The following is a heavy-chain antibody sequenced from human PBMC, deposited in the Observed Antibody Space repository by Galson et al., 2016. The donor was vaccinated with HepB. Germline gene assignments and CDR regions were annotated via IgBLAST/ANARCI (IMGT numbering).Heavy chain of an antibody. CDR2: INKDGSVI. V-gene: IGHV3-74*01. J-gene: IGHJ3*02. CDR1: GFTLTNFW. Sequence: SLRLSCAASGFTLTNFWMHWVRQTPGKGLVWVSRINKDGSVIDYADSVKGRFTISRDNAKNSLSLQMTSLRAEDTAVYQCVREVGAPGSFDIWGQGTTVTVSS. D-gene: IGHD1-26*01. CDR3: VREVGAPGSFDI.